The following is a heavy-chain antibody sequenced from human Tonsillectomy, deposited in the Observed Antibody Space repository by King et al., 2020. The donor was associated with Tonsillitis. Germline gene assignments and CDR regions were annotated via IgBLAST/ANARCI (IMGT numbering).Heavy chain of an antibody. CDR2: IRWDGGSV. CDR1: GFTFDDFA. V-gene: IGHV3-9*01. D-gene: IGHD4-11*01. Sequence: VQLVESGGDLVQPGRSLRLSCAASGFTFDDFAMHWVRQVPGKGLEWVSSIRWDGGSVDYADSVRGRFIVSRDNAKSSLHLQMNSLRVEDTALYFCAKGSTRSNYVNWFDPWGQGTLVTVSS. CDR3: AKGSTRSNYVNWFDP. J-gene: IGHJ5*02.